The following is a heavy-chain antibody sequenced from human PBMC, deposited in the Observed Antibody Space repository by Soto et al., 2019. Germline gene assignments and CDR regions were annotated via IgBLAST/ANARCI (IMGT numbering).Heavy chain of an antibody. J-gene: IGHJ5*02. CDR1: GASISGFY. CDR3: VRDGTKTLRDWFDP. Sequence: SETLSLTCTVSGASISGFYWSWIRKSAGKGLEWIGRIYATGTTDYNPSLKSRVMMSVDTSKKQFSLKLRSVTAADTAVYYCVRDGTKTLRDWFDPWGHGISVTVSS. V-gene: IGHV4-4*07. D-gene: IGHD1-1*01. CDR2: IYATGTT.